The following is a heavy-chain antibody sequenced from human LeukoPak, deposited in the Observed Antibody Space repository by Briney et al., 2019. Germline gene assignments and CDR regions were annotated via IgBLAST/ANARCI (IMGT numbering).Heavy chain of an antibody. CDR2: ISYDGSNK. D-gene: IGHD4-17*01. V-gene: IGHV3-30-3*01. CDR3: ARDPGYGDSAFDY. Sequence: PGRSLRLSCAASGFTFSSYAMHWVRQAPGKGLEWVAVISYDGSNKYYADSVKGRFTISRDNSKNTPYLQMNSLRAEDTAVYYCARDPGYGDSAFDYWGQGTLVTVSS. J-gene: IGHJ4*02. CDR1: GFTFSSYA.